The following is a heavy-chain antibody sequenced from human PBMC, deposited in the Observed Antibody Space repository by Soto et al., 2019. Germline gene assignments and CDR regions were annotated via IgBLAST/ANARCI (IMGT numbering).Heavy chain of an antibody. V-gene: IGHV1-69*13. CDR1: GGTFSSYA. Sequence: SVKVSCKASGGTFSSYAISWVRQAPGQGLEWMGGIIPIFGTANYAQKFQGRVTITADESTSTAYMELSSPRSEDTAVYYCANIIDSSGYYFDYWGQGTLVTVSS. CDR2: IIPIFGTA. D-gene: IGHD3-22*01. CDR3: ANIIDSSGYYFDY. J-gene: IGHJ4*02.